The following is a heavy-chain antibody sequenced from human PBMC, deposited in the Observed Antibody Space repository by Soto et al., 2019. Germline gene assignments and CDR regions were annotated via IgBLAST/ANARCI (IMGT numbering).Heavy chain of an antibody. CDR1: GVSKRCGDIY. J-gene: IGHJ4*02. Sequence: TLSLTCIVSGVSKRCGDIYWSWISLPPGKGLVWTGYLYSRGTTCYNPSLRSRITSSLDTSTNQVSLKLSSLTASGTAVYFCARLPPPYYNSSDSLFNYWGQVTLITFSS. CDR2: LYSRGTT. V-gene: IGHV4-30-4*01. CDR3: ARLPPPYYNSSDSLFNY. D-gene: IGHD3-10*01.